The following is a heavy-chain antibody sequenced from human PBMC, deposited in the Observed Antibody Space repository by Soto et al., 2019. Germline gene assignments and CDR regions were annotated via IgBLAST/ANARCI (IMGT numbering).Heavy chain of an antibody. CDR1: GFSFSDYS. CDR2: ISRSGSLN. CDR3: ARDLEYSSSWYYYYGLDV. D-gene: IGHD6-6*01. V-gene: IGHV3-48*02. Sequence: PGGSLRLSCAASGFSFSDYSMNWVRQAPGKGLEWLSYISRSGSLNYYADSVKGRFTISRDNAKNSLYLEMNSARDEDTAMYYCARDLEYSSSWYYYYGLDVWGHGTTVTVSS. J-gene: IGHJ6*02.